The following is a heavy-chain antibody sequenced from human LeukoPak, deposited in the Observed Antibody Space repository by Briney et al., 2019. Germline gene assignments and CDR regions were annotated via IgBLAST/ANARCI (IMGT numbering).Heavy chain of an antibody. J-gene: IGHJ5*02. CDR1: GASIDRSTYY. Sequence: PSETLSLTCSVSGASIDRSTYYWGWIRQPPGKGLEWIGSVYYSGSTYYNSALKSRVTMSVDTSKNQFSLKLYSVTAADTSVYFCARIAAPGLAWGQGTLVTVSS. V-gene: IGHV4-39*01. CDR3: ARIAAPGLA. D-gene: IGHD6-25*01. CDR2: VYYSGST.